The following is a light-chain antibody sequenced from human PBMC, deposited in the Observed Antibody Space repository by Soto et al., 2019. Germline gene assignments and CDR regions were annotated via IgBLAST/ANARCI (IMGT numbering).Light chain of an antibody. Sequence: EIVLTQSPATLSLSPGERATLSCRASQSVSSSYLAWYQRQHGQAXRLLIYDASNRATGIPARFSGTGSGTDVTLTISSLEPKDFSLYYCQQRSTWPGTFGQGTKVDIK. J-gene: IGKJ1*01. CDR3: QQRSTWPGT. V-gene: IGKV3-11*01. CDR2: DAS. CDR1: QSVSSSY.